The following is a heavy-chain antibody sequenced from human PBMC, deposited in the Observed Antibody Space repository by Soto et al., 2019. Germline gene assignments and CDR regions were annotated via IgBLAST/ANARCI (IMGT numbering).Heavy chain of an antibody. J-gene: IGHJ6*02. CDR3: ARGGAIAVAGADYYYYGMDV. CDR2: IYPGDSDT. Sequence: HGESLKISCKGSGYSFTSYWIGWVRQMPGKGLEWMGIIYPGDSDTRYSPSFQGQVTISADKSISTAYLQWSSLKASDTAMYYCARGGAIAVAGADYYYYGMDVWGQGTTVTVSS. V-gene: IGHV5-51*01. CDR1: GYSFTSYW. D-gene: IGHD6-19*01.